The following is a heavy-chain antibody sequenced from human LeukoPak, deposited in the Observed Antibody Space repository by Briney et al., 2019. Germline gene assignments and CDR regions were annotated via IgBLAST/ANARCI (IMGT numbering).Heavy chain of an antibody. Sequence: PGGSLRLSCVGSGFIFSGYWMSCVRQAPGKGLEWVANIKQDGSEKYYADSVRGRFNISRENTKNSLSLQMNSLTVDDTAVYYCVRWGAWSSFDYWGQGTPVTVST. V-gene: IGHV3-7*03. CDR3: VRWGAWSSFDY. D-gene: IGHD2-8*02. J-gene: IGHJ4*02. CDR2: IKQDGSEK. CDR1: GFIFSGYW.